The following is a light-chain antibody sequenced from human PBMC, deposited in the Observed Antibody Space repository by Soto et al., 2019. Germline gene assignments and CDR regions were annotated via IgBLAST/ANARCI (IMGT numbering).Light chain of an antibody. V-gene: IGKV1-39*01. J-gene: IGKJ1*01. CDR1: QDIKNY. CDR2: AAS. Sequence: IQVTHSPSSLSASVGDRVTISCRASQDIKNYLNWYQRKPGTAPRLLIYAASILHSGVPSTFSASGSGTDFALNISSLQADDFGTYYCQQGFSLPWTFGQGTKVDIK. CDR3: QQGFSLPWT.